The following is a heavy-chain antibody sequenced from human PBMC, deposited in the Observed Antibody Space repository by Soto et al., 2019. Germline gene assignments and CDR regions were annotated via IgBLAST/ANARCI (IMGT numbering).Heavy chain of an antibody. D-gene: IGHD5-12*01. CDR1: GFTFSSYS. CDR2: ISSSSSTI. J-gene: IGHJ6*02. V-gene: IGHV3-48*02. Sequence: EVQLVESGGGLVQPGGSLRLSCAASGFTFSSYSMNWVRQAPGKGLEWLSYISSSSSTIYYADSVKGRFTVSRDNAKNSLYLQMNTLRDEDRAVYYCARDIVATTYYYYGMDVWGQGTTVTVSS. CDR3: ARDIVATTYYYYGMDV.